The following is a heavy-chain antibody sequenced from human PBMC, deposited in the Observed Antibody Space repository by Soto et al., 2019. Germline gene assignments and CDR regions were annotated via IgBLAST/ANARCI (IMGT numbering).Heavy chain of an antibody. J-gene: IGHJ5*02. Sequence: PSETLSLTCAVSSGSISSINWWSWVRQPPGKGLEWIGEIYHSGSTNYNPSLKSRVTISVDKSKNQFSLKLSSVTAADTAVYYCARAGYCSSTSCILGWFDPWGQGTLVTVSS. CDR2: IYHSGST. CDR1: SGSISSINW. D-gene: IGHD2-2*01. CDR3: ARAGYCSSTSCILGWFDP. V-gene: IGHV4-4*02.